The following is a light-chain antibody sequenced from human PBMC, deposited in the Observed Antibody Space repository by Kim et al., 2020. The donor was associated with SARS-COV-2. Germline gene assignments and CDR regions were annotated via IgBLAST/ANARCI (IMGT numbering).Light chain of an antibody. Sequence: DIVMTQSSDSLAVSLGERATINCKSSQSVLYSSNNKNYLAWYQQKPGQPPKLLIYWASTRESGVPDRFSGSGSGTDFTLTISSLQAEDVAVYYCQQYYSTPFTFGGGTKVDIK. CDR1: QSVLYSSNNKNY. V-gene: IGKV4-1*01. CDR2: WAS. J-gene: IGKJ4*01. CDR3: QQYYSTPFT.